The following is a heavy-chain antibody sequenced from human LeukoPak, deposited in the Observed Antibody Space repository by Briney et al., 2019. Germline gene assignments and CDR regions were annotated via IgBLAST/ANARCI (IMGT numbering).Heavy chain of an antibody. CDR1: GGSFSGYY. Sequence: ASETLSLTCAVYGGSFSGYYWSWIRQPPGKGLEWIGEINHSGSTNYNPSLKSRVTISVDTSKNQFSLKLSSVTAADTAVYYCARGGLGDFWSGYYFNWFDPWGQGTLVTVSS. D-gene: IGHD3-3*01. J-gene: IGHJ5*02. CDR2: INHSGST. V-gene: IGHV4-34*01. CDR3: ARGGLGDFWSGYYFNWFDP.